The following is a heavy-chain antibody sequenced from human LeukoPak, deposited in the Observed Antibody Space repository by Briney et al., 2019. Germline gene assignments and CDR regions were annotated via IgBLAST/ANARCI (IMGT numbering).Heavy chain of an antibody. CDR2: IRYDSSDK. D-gene: IGHD2-21*02. CDR3: AKWGDRYSFDY. V-gene: IGHV3-30*02. CDR1: GFIFSDYA. Sequence: GGSLRLSCAASGFIFSDYAMHWVRQAPGKGPEWVAFIRYDSSDKYYRDSVKGRFTISRDNSKNALYLQMNSLRPDDSAVYYCAKWGDRYSFDYWGQGILVTVSS. J-gene: IGHJ4*02.